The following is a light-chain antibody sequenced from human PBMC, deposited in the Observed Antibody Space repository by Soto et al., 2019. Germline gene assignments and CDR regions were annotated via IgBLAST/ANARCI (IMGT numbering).Light chain of an antibody. J-gene: IGKJ1*01. Sequence: DIQMTQSPSTLSVYVGDRVTITCRASQTISSWLSGYQQKPGKAPKLLIYQASTLKSGVPSRFSGSGSGTEFTLTISSLQPDDFANYYCQHSNSSSEAFGQRTKVELK. CDR2: QAS. V-gene: IGKV1-5*03. CDR3: QHSNSSSEA. CDR1: QTISSW.